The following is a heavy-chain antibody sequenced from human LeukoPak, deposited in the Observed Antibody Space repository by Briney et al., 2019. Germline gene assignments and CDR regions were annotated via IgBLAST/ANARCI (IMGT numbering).Heavy chain of an antibody. Sequence: PGGSLRLSCIGSGFTFSSYTLHWVRQAPGEELEWVSSISSGGTFVFYADSVTGRFTISRDNAGKFLYLQMDSLRAEDTAVYYCATLGCAGENCPRAGRALGGYWGPGTLVTVSS. V-gene: IGHV3-21*01. CDR3: ATLGCAGENCPRAGRALGGY. D-gene: IGHD2-21*01. J-gene: IGHJ4*02. CDR1: GFTFSSYT. CDR2: ISSGGTFV.